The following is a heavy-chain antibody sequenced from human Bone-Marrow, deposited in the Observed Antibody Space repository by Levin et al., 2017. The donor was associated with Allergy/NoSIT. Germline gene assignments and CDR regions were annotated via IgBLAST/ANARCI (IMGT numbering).Heavy chain of an antibody. Sequence: GGSLRLSCAASGFTFSSYDMHWVRQATGKGLEWVSAIGTAGDTYYPGSVKGRFTISRENAKNSLYLQMNSLRAGDTAVYYCARYSYYYDSSGYLLRYFDLWGRGTLVTVSS. CDR2: IGTAGDT. D-gene: IGHD3-22*01. CDR3: ARYSYYYDSSGYLLRYFDL. J-gene: IGHJ2*01. CDR1: GFTFSSYD. V-gene: IGHV3-13*01.